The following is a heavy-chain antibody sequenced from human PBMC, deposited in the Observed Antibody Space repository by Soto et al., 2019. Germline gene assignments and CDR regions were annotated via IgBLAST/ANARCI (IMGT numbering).Heavy chain of an antibody. D-gene: IGHD1-1*01. Sequence: SETLSLTCSVSAGSINSGDYYWSWIRQPPGKGLEWIGYIYYSGTTYSNPSLKSRVVIPVDTSRNQFYLKLNSVTAADTAVYYCARAGRRDGNSSPGRFDTWGQGTLVTVSS. V-gene: IGHV4-30-4*01. CDR3: ARAGRRDGNSSPGRFDT. CDR1: AGSINSGDYY. J-gene: IGHJ5*02. CDR2: IYYSGTT.